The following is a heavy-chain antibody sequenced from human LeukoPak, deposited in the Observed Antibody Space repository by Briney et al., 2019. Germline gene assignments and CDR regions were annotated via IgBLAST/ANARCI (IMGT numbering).Heavy chain of an antibody. CDR1: GGSISSNNW. V-gene: IGHV4-4*02. D-gene: IGHD3-10*01. Sequence: SGTLSLTCTVSGGSISSNNWWSWVRQPPGKGLEWIGEIYHSGNSNYNPSLKSRVTISVDKSKNQFSLKLTSVTAADTAVYYCARFPLYGLIVSAFDYWGQGTLVTVSS. CDR3: ARFPLYGLIVSAFDY. J-gene: IGHJ4*02. CDR2: IYHSGNS.